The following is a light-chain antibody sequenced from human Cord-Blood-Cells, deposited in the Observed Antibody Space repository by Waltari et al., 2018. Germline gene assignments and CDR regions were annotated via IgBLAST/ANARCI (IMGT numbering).Light chain of an antibody. CDR2: DVS. J-gene: IGLJ3*02. Sequence: QSALTQPASVSGSPGQSITISCTGTSSDVGGYNYVSWYQQHPGKAPKLMIYDVSNRASGVSNRFSGSKSGNTVSLTISGLQAEDEADYYCSSYTSSSTLWVFGGGTKLTVL. CDR3: SSYTSSSTLWV. V-gene: IGLV2-14*03. CDR1: SSDVGGYNY.